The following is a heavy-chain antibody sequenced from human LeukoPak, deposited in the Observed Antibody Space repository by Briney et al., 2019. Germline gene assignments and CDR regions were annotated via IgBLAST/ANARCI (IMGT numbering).Heavy chain of an antibody. CDR3: ARGFRATVTTPLGDYYYYMDV. CDR1: GYTFTSYG. D-gene: IGHD4-17*01. J-gene: IGHJ6*03. Sequence: GASVKVSCKASGYTFTSYGISWVRQAPGQGLEWMGWISAYNGNTNYAQKFQGRVTMTRDMSTSTVYMELSSLRSEDTAVYYCARGFRATVTTPLGDYYYYMDVWGKGTTVTISS. CDR2: ISAYNGNT. V-gene: IGHV1-18*01.